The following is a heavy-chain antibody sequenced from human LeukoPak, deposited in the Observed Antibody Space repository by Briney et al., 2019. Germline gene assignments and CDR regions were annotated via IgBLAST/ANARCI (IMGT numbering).Heavy chain of an antibody. CDR3: ARVTIFGVVHRTLDY. CDR2: IYYSGTT. V-gene: IGHV4-59*12. J-gene: IGHJ4*02. D-gene: IGHD3-3*01. CDR1: GGSISNYY. Sequence: PSETLSLTCTVSGGSISNYYWSWIRQPPGKGLEWIGYIYYSGTTNYNPSLKSRVTISVDTSKSQFSLKLSSVTAADTAVYYCARVTIFGVVHRTLDYWGQGTLVTVSS.